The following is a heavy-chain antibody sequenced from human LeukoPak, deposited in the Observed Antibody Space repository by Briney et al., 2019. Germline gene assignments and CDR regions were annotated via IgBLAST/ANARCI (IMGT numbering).Heavy chain of an antibody. V-gene: IGHV3-11*01. CDR3: ARGRAVCLEYSGSSGSCDY. J-gene: IGHJ4*02. CDR1: GFTFCDYY. CDR2: ISSSGSTI. Sequence: GGSLRLSSAASGFTFCDYYMSWLPPAPGQGLERVSYISSSGSTISYADSVKVRFTISRDNAKNSLYLQMNSLRAEDTTVYYCARGRAVCLEYSGSSGSCDYWGQGALVTVSS. D-gene: IGHD6-6*01.